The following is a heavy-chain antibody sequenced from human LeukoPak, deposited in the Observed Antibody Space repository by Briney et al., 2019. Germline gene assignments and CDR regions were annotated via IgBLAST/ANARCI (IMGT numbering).Heavy chain of an antibody. Sequence: GGSLRLSCAASGFTFDDYGMSWVRQAPGKGLEWVSGINWNGGSTGYADSVKGRFTISRDNAKNSLYLQMNSLRAEDTAVYYCARSSIDGYNLIDAFDMWGQGTMVTVSS. D-gene: IGHD5-24*01. V-gene: IGHV3-20*04. CDR2: INWNGGST. CDR3: ARSSIDGYNLIDAFDM. CDR1: GFTFDDYG. J-gene: IGHJ3*02.